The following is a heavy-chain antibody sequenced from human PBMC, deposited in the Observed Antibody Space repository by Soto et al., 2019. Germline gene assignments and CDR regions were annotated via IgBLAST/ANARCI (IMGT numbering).Heavy chain of an antibody. J-gene: IGHJ5*02. CDR1: GFTFSSYA. V-gene: IGHV3-21*01. Sequence: GGSLTLSCAASGFTFSSYAMHWVRKAPGKGLEWVSFISRSSTYIYYADSVKGRFTISRDDAENSLFLQMNSLRAEDTAVYYCARGVLPISSTSWFDPWGQGTLVTVSS. D-gene: IGHD3-16*01. CDR3: ARGVLPISSTSWFDP. CDR2: ISRSSTYI.